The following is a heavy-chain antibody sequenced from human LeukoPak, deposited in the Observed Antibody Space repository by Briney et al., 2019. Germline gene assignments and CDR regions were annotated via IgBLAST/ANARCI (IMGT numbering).Heavy chain of an antibody. CDR2: FSRSGPDT. Sequence: TGGSLRLSCAASGFTFGSSAMSWVRQAPGKGPEWVSTFSRSGPDTYYADSVKGRLTIFRDNSKNTLYLQMNSLRAEDTAVYYCAKGSLGSWYYFDYWGQGTLVTVSS. D-gene: IGHD6-13*01. J-gene: IGHJ4*02. CDR3: AKGSLGSWYYFDY. CDR1: GFTFGSSA. V-gene: IGHV3-23*01.